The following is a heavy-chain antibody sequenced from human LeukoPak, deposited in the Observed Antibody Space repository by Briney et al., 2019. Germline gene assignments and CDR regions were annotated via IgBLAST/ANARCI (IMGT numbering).Heavy chain of an antibody. CDR2: ITHSGST. D-gene: IGHD6-19*01. J-gene: IGHJ4*02. Sequence: SETLSLTCAVDGGSFSGYFWSWIRQPPGKGLEWIGEITHSGSTNYNPSLQSRVTISVDTSKSQFSLKLSSVTAADTAVYYCARDRTTYSSGWYLRLDYWGQGTLVTVSS. V-gene: IGHV4-34*01. CDR1: GGSFSGYF. CDR3: ARDRTTYSSGWYLRLDY.